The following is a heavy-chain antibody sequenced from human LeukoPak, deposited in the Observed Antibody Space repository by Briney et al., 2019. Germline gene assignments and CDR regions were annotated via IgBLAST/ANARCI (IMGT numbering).Heavy chain of an antibody. J-gene: IGHJ4*02. CDR3: ARGAGRGGYYFDY. Sequence: PGGSLRPSCAASGFTFSSYWMSWVRQAPGKGLEWVANIKQDGSEKYYVDSVKGRSTISRDNAKNSLYLQMNSLRDEDTAVYYRARGAGRGGYYFDYWGQGTLVSVSS. D-gene: IGHD6-13*01. CDR1: GFTFSSYW. CDR2: IKQDGSEK. V-gene: IGHV3-7*01.